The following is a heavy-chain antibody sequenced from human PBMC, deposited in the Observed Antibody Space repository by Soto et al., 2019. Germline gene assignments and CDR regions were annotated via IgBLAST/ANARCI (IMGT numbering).Heavy chain of an antibody. D-gene: IGHD6-13*01. J-gene: IGHJ4*02. V-gene: IGHV3-11*01. Sequence: PGGSLRLSCAASGFSFSDYDISWIRQAPWKGLEWVSYISSSGDTKLYAESVKGRFTISRDNARNSLHLEMNSLRAEDTAVYYCAKPISLHSSRYLDYWTQGTLVTVSS. CDR1: GFSFSDYD. CDR2: ISSSGDTK. CDR3: AKPISLHSSRYLDY.